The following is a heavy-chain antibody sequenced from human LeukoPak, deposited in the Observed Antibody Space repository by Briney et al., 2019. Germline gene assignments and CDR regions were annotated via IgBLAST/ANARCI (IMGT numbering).Heavy chain of an antibody. CDR1: GYTFTGYY. CDR3: ARLVAAGGSGSFDP. V-gene: IGHV7-4-1*01. Sequence: ASVKVSCKASGYTFTGYYMHWVRQAPGQGLEWMGWINTYTGNPTYAQDFTGRFVFSLDTSVSTAYLQIYSLKAEDTAVYYCARLVAAGGSGSFDPWGQGTLVTVSS. D-gene: IGHD6-13*01. J-gene: IGHJ5*02. CDR2: INTYTGNP.